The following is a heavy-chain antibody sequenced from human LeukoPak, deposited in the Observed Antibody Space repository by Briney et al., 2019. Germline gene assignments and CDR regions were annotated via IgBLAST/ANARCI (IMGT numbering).Heavy chain of an antibody. CDR3: ATTIFGVVIRNDAFDI. D-gene: IGHD3-3*01. CDR1: GYTFTSYG. J-gene: IGHJ3*02. CDR2: ISVSNGDT. Sequence: ASVKVSCKASGYTFTSYGFSWVRQSPGQGLEWMGWISVSNGDTKYAPRLQGRVTMTTDTSTNTAYMELSSLRSEDTAVYYCATTIFGVVIRNDAFDIWGQGTMVTVSS. V-gene: IGHV1-18*01.